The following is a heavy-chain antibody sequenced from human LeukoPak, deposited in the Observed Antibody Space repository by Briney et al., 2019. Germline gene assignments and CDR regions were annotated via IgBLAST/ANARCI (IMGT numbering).Heavy chain of an antibody. J-gene: IGHJ6*03. CDR1: GFTFSSYA. D-gene: IGHD2-8*01. CDR3: ARGPQNCTNGVCYSPVVAYYYYYMDV. CDR2: ISGSGSGGST. V-gene: IGHV3-23*01. Sequence: PGGSLRLSCAASGFTFSSYAMSWVRQAPGKGLEWVSGISGSGSGGSTYYADSVKGRFTISRDNAKNSLYLQMNSLRAEDTAVYYCARGPQNCTNGVCYSPVVAYYYYYMDVWGKGTTVTVSS.